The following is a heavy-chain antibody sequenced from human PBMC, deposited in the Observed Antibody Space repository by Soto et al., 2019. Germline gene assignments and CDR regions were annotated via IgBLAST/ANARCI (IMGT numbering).Heavy chain of an antibody. V-gene: IGHV4-39*01. D-gene: IGHD2-2*01. CDR3: ARLGAQRVYQLILNWFDP. J-gene: IGHJ5*02. CDR2: IYHSGST. CDR1: GSSLSSSSYY. Sequence: PSETLSLTCTVSGSSLSSSSYYWGWIRQHPGKGLEWIGSIYHSGSTYYNPSLKSRVTISVDTSNNQFSLKLSSVTAADTAVSYCARLGAQRVYQLILNWFDPWGQGTLVSVSS.